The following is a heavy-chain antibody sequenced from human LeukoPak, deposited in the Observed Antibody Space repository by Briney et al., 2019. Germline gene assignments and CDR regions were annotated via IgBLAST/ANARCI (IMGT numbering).Heavy chain of an antibody. CDR2: INPSGGST. V-gene: IGHV1-46*01. Sequence: ASVKVSCKASGYTFTSYYMHWVRQAPGQGLEWMGIINPSGGSTSYAQKFQGRVTMTRDTSTSTVYMELSSLRSEDTAVHYCARVRTGYCSGGSCYSGTPPSFDYWGQGTLVTVSS. CDR3: ARVRTGYCSGGSCYSGTPPSFDY. D-gene: IGHD2-15*01. CDR1: GYTFTSYY. J-gene: IGHJ4*02.